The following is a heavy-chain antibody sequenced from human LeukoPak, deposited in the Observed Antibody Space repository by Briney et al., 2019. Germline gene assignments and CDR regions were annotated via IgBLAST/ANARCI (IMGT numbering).Heavy chain of an antibody. CDR3: ATGKVAGPSDY. V-gene: IGHV1-69-2*01. J-gene: IGHJ4*02. CDR2: VDPEDGET. Sequence: ASVKVSCKASGYTFTDYYMHRVQQAPGKGLEWMGRVDPEDGETIYAEKFQGRVTITADTSTDTAYMELSSLRSEDTAVYYCATGKVAGPSDYWGQGTLVTVSS. CDR1: GYTFTDYY. D-gene: IGHD6-19*01.